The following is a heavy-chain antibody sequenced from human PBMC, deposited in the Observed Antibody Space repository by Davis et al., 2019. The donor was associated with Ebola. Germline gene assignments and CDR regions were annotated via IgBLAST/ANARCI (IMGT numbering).Heavy chain of an antibody. CDR1: GFAFDDYA. V-gene: IGHV3-9*01. CDR3: VKEVGYSYGLKSPGKHFDY. CDR2: ISWNSGSI. J-gene: IGHJ4*02. D-gene: IGHD5-18*01. Sequence: GGSLRLSCAASGFAFDDYAMHWVRQAPGKGLEWVSGISWNSGSIGYAASVKGRFTISRDNAKNSLYLQMNSLRPEDTAFYYCVKEVGYSYGLKSPGKHFDYWGQGTLVTVSS.